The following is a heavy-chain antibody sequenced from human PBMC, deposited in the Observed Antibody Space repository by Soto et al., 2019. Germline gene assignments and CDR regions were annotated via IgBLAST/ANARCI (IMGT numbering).Heavy chain of an antibody. CDR1: GYTFTSYG. J-gene: IGHJ4*02. CDR3: ARGRVCVGNYCSSSWHYDDY. CDR2: ISAYNGNT. D-gene: IGHD6-13*01. Sequence: GASVKVSCKASGYTFTSYGISWVRQAPGQGLEWMGWISAYNGNTNYAQKLQGRVTMTTDTSTSTAYMELRSLRSDDTAVYYCARGRVCVGNYCSSSWHYDDYWGQGTLVTVSS. V-gene: IGHV1-18*01.